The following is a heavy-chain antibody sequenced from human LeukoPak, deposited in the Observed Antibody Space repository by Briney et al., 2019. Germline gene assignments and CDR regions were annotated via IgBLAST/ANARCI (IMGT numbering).Heavy chain of an antibody. Sequence: PSETLSLTCTVSGGSISSGSYYWSWIRQPAGKGLEWIGRIYTSGSTNYNPSFNSRVIISIDTAKNQISLSLSSVTAADTAVYYCARDRDEGFDLWGRGTLVTVSS. CDR1: GGSISSGSYY. CDR2: IYTSGST. V-gene: IGHV4-61*02. CDR3: ARDRDEGFDL. J-gene: IGHJ2*01.